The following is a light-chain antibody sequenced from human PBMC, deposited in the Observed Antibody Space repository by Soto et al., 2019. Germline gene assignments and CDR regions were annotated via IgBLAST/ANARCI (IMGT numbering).Light chain of an antibody. V-gene: IGLV2-8*01. Sequence: QSALTQPPSASGSPGQSVTISCTGTSIYVGDFTYVSWHQQHPGKAPKLLLYDFTKRPSGVPDRFSGSKSGNTASLTVSGLQTEDEADYSCSSYTGNNNVLFGAGTKLTVL. CDR2: DFT. CDR3: SSYTGNNNVL. J-gene: IGLJ2*01. CDR1: SIYVGDFTY.